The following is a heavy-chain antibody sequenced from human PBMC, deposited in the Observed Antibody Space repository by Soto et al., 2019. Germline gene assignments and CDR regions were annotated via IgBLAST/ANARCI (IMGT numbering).Heavy chain of an antibody. V-gene: IGHV3-30-3*01. CDR1: GFTFSSYA. D-gene: IGHD6-6*01. CDR2: ISYDGSNK. Sequence: QVQLVESGGGVVQPGRSLRLSCAASGFTFSSYAMHWVRQAPGKGLEWVAVISYDGSNKYYADSVKGRFTISRDNSKNTRYLQMNSLRAEDTAVYYCARGSFFSYYYYYYGMDVWGQGTTVTVSS. CDR3: ARGSFFSYYYYYYGMDV. J-gene: IGHJ6*02.